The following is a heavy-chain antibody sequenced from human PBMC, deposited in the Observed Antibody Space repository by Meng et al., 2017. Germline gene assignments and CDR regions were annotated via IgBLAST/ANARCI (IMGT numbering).Heavy chain of an antibody. Sequence: LRLSCTVSGGSISSGSYYWSWIRQPAGKGLEWIGRIYTSGSTNYNPSLKSRVTISVDTSKNQFSLKLSSVTAADTAVYYCAGGVLGGYARGHWFDPWGQGTLVTVSS. CDR3: AGGVLGGYARGHWFDP. D-gene: IGHD5-12*01. V-gene: IGHV4-61*02. J-gene: IGHJ5*02. CDR2: IYTSGST. CDR1: GGSISSGSYY.